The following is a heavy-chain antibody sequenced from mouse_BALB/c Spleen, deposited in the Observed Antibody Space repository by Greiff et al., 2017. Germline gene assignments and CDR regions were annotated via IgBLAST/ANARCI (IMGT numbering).Heavy chain of an antibody. J-gene: IGHJ2*01. D-gene: IGHD2-4*01. V-gene: IGHV1-7*01. CDR1: GYTFTSYW. CDR3: ARWEITTGY. Sequence: VKLMESGAELAKPGASVKMSCKASGYTFTSYWMHWVKQRPGQGLEWIGYINPSTGYTEYNQKFKDKATLTADKSSSTAYMQLSSLTSEDSAVYYCARWEITTGYWGQGTTLTVSS. CDR2: INPSTGYT.